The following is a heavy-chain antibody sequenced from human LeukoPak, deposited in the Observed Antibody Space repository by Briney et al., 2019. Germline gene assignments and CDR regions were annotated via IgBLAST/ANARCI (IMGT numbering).Heavy chain of an antibody. J-gene: IGHJ4*02. V-gene: IGHV1-18*04. CDR1: GYTFTGYY. Sequence: EASVKVSCKASGYTFTGYYMHWVRQAPGQGLEWMGWISAYNGNTNYAQKLQGRVTMTTDTSTSTAYMELRSLRSDDTAVYYCARLAAWAPVAGEREGSGSHELDYWGQGTLVTVSS. D-gene: IGHD1-26*01. CDR2: ISAYNGNT. CDR3: ARLAAWAPVAGEREGSGSHELDY.